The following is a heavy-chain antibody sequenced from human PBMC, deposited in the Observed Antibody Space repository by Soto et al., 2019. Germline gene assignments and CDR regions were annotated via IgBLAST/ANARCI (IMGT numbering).Heavy chain of an antibody. CDR2: ISGSGGST. Sequence: GGSLRLSCAASGFTFSSYAMSWVRQAPGKGLEWVSAISGSGGSTYYADSVKGRFTISRDNSKNTLYLQMNSLRAEDTAVYYCAKGYGRYSSSPDRAYFDYWGQGTLVTVSS. J-gene: IGHJ4*02. CDR1: GFTFSSYA. D-gene: IGHD6-6*01. V-gene: IGHV3-23*01. CDR3: AKGYGRYSSSPDRAYFDY.